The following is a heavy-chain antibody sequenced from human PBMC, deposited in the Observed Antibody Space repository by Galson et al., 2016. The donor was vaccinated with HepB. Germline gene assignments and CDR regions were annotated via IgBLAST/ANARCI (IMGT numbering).Heavy chain of an antibody. CDR2: AYYRSRWYR. CDR3: ARGARHYDVLRTHGLDV. Sequence: CAISGDSVSSITAAWNWIRQSPSRGLEWLGRAYYRSRWYRDYAESLKGRIDISPDTSKNHFSLQLNSVTPEDTSVYFCARGARHYDVLRTHGLDVWGRGTTVTVS. V-gene: IGHV6-1*01. D-gene: IGHD3-9*01. CDR1: GDSVSSITAA. J-gene: IGHJ6*02.